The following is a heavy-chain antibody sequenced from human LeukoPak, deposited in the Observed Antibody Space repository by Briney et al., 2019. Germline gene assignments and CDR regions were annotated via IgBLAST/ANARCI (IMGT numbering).Heavy chain of an antibody. J-gene: IGHJ4*02. D-gene: IGHD1-1*01. Sequence: GGSLRVSCAASGFTFSSYSMNWVRQARGKGLEWVSSISSSSSYIYYADSVKGRFTISRDNAKNSLYLQMNSLRAEDTAVYYCARGATDPIDYWGQGTLVTVSS. CDR2: ISSSSSYI. V-gene: IGHV3-21*01. CDR3: ARGATDPIDY. CDR1: GFTFSSYS.